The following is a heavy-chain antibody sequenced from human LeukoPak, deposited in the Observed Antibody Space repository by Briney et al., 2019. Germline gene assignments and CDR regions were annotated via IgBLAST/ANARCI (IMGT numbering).Heavy chain of an antibody. CDR3: ARGPRYYFDY. J-gene: IGHJ4*02. D-gene: IGHD1-14*01. Sequence: ASVTVSCTASGYTFTIYYMHWVRQAPGQGLGWMGIINPSGGSTSYAQKFQGRVTMTRDTSTSTVYMELSSLRSEDTAVYYCARGPRYYFDYWGQGTLVTVSS. V-gene: IGHV1-46*01. CDR2: INPSGGST. CDR1: GYTFTIYY.